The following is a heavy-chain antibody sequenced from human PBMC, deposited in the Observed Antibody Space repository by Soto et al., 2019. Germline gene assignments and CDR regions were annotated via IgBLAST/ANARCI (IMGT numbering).Heavy chain of an antibody. J-gene: IGHJ4*02. V-gene: IGHV4-39*01. CDR3: ARQDDYGDELDY. CDR1: GGSISSSSYY. CDR2: IYYSGST. D-gene: IGHD4-17*01. Sequence: PSETLSLTCTVSGGSISSSSYYWGWIRQPPGKGLEWIGSIYYSGSTYYNPSLKSRVTISVDTSKNQFSLKLSSVTAADTAVYYCARQDDYGDELDYWGQGTLVTVSS.